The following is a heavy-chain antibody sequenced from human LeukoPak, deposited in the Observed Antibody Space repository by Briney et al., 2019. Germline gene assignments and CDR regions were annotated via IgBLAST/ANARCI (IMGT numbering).Heavy chain of an antibody. J-gene: IGHJ4*02. CDR1: GFTFSSYA. CDR2: VSGSGGST. CDR3: AKDLDIVATITGN. D-gene: IGHD5-12*01. Sequence: GGSVRLSCAASGFTFSSYAMGWVRQAPGKGPEWVAGVSGSGGSTYYADSVKGRVTISRDKSKNTLYRQMNSLRAKDTAVYYCAKDLDIVATITGNWGQGTLVTVSS. V-gene: IGHV3-23*01.